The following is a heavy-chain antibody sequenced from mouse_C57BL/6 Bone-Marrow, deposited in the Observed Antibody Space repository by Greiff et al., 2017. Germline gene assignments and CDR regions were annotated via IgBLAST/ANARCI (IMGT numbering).Heavy chain of an antibody. CDR2: IDPENGDT. V-gene: IGHV14-4*01. CDR1: GFNIKDDY. CDR3: TTAVRAPFAY. D-gene: IGHD3-3*01. J-gene: IGHJ3*01. Sequence: VQLQQSGAELVRPGASVKLSCTASGFNIKDDYMHWVKQRPEQGLEWIGWIDPENGDTEYASKFQGKATITADPSSNTAYLQLSSLTSEDTAVYYCTTAVRAPFAYWGQGTLVTVSA.